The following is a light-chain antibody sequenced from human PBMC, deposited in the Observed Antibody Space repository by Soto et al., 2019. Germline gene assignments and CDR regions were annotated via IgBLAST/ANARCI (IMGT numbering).Light chain of an antibody. CDR1: QSLLHSDGYNY. CDR3: MPALQTPFT. J-gene: IGKJ3*01. CDR2: LGS. Sequence: DIVMTQSPLSLPVTPGEPASISCRSSQSLLHSDGYNYLDWYLQRPGHSPHLLIYLGSNRASGVPDRFRGSGEGTDFTRKISRVEAEDVGVYYCMPALQTPFTFGPGTKVDI. V-gene: IGKV2-28*01.